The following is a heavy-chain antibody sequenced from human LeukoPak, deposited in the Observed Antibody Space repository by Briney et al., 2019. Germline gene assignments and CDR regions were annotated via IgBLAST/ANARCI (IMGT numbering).Heavy chain of an antibody. CDR2: IIPIFGTA. CDR3: ARDPLYYDYVWGSRKYYYYYYVDV. V-gene: IGHV1-69*05. CDR1: GGTFSSYA. J-gene: IGHJ6*03. D-gene: IGHD3-16*01. Sequence: ASVKVSCKASGGTFSSYAISWVRQAPGQGLEWMGRIIPIFGTANYAQKFQGRVTITTDESTSTAYMELSSLRSEDTAVYYCARDPLYYDYVWGSRKYYYYYYVDVWGKGTTVTVSS.